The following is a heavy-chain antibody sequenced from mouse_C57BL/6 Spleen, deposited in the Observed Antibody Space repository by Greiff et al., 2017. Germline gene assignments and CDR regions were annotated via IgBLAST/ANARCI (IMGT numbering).Heavy chain of an antibody. V-gene: IGHV3-6*01. CDR1: GYSITSGYY. Sequence: ESGPGLVKPSQSLSLTCSVTGYSITSGYYWNWIRQFPGNKLEWMGYISYDGSNNYNPSLKNRISITRDTSKNQFFLKLNSVTTEDTATYYCATIYYDYDGGFFAYWGQGTLVTVSA. J-gene: IGHJ3*01. CDR2: ISYDGSN. CDR3: ATIYYDYDGGFFAY. D-gene: IGHD2-4*01.